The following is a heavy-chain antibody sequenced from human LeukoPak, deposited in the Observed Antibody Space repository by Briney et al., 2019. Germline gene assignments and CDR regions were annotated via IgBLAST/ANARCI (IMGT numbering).Heavy chain of an antibody. CDR1: GYTFTGYY. V-gene: IGHV1-2*02. J-gene: IGHJ4*02. D-gene: IGHD3-10*02. CDR3: ASARELWSAFDY. Sequence: ASVKVSCKASGYTFTGYYMHWVRQAPGQGLEWMGWINPNSGGTNYARKFQGRVTMTRDTSISTAYMELSRLRSDDTAVYYCASARELWSAFDYLGQGTLVTVSS. CDR2: INPNSGGT.